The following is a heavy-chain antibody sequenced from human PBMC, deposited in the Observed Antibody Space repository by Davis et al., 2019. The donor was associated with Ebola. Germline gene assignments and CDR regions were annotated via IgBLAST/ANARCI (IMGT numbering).Heavy chain of an antibody. CDR1: GYAFRNYG. J-gene: IGHJ6*02. CDR3: ARGRVTMVQTTQIKYYYYGMDV. Sequence: SVKVSCKASGYAFRNYGISWVRQAPGQGLEWMGGIIPIFGTANYAQKFQGRVTITADKSTSTAYMELSSLRSEDTAVYYCARGRVTMVQTTQIKYYYYGMDVWGQGTTVTVSS. CDR2: IIPIFGTA. V-gene: IGHV1-69*06. D-gene: IGHD3-10*01.